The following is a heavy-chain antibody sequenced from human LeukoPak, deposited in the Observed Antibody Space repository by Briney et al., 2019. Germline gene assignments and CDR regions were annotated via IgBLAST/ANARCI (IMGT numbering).Heavy chain of an antibody. CDR1: GFTVSSNY. J-gene: IGHJ4*02. V-gene: IGHV3-53*01. CDR2: IYSGGST. D-gene: IGHD6-13*01. Sequence: GGSLRLSCAASGFTVSSNYMSWVRQAPGKGLEWVSVIYSGGSTYYADSVKGRFTISRDNSKNTLYLQMNSLRDEDTAVYYCARQNPAASGQGLDYWGQGTLVTVSS. CDR3: ARQNPAASGQGLDY.